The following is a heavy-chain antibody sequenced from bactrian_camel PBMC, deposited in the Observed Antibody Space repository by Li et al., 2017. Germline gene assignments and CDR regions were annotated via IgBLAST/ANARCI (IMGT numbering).Heavy chain of an antibody. CDR1: GDAYGKNC. D-gene: IGHD1*01. J-gene: IGHJ4*01. CDR2: IYTGVSI. V-gene: IGHV3S53*01. Sequence: HVQLVESGGGSVQAGGSLRLTCAASGDAYGKNCMGWFRQSPGKEREGVASIYTGVSIDYADSVKGRFTISQDNAKSTVYLQMSLLKPEDTATYYCAADAGGKRPEPGDPGHRL.